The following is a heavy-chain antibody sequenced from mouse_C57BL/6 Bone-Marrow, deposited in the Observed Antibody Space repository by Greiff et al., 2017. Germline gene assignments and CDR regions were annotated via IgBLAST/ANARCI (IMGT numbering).Heavy chain of an antibody. CDR2: ISDGGSYT. CDR1: GFTFSSYA. D-gene: IGHD2-5*01. Sequence: EVKLMESGGGLVKPGGSLKLSCAASGFTFSSYAMSWVRQTPEKRLEWVATISDGGSYTYYPDNVKGRFTISRDNAKNNLYLQMSHLKSEDTAMYYCARGEAYYSNSVYYAMDYWGQGTSVTVSS. J-gene: IGHJ4*01. V-gene: IGHV5-4*03. CDR3: ARGEAYYSNSVYYAMDY.